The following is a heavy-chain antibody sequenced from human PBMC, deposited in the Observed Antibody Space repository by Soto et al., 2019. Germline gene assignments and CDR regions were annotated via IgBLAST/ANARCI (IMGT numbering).Heavy chain of an antibody. V-gene: IGHV1-69*13. CDR2: IIPIFGTA. J-gene: IGHJ5*02. Sequence: SVKVSCKASGGTFSSYAISWVRQAPGLGLEWMGGIIPIFGTANYAQKFQGRVTITADESTSTAYMELSSLRSEDTAVYYCARGPQGYNWFDPWGQGTLVTVSS. CDR1: GGTFSSYA. CDR3: ARGPQGYNWFDP.